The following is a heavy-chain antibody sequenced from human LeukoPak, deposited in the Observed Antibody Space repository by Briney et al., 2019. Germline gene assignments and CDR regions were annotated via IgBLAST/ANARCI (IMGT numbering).Heavy chain of an antibody. J-gene: IGHJ6*02. D-gene: IGHD1-26*01. V-gene: IGHV4-59*01. CDR1: GGSISSYY. Sequence: SETLSLTCTVSGGSISSYYWSWIRQPPGKGLEWIGYIYYSGSTNYNPSLKSRVTISVDTSKNQFSLKLSSVTAADTAVYYCARLWELNYYGMDVWGQGTSVTVSS. CDR2: IYYSGST. CDR3: ARLWELNYYGMDV.